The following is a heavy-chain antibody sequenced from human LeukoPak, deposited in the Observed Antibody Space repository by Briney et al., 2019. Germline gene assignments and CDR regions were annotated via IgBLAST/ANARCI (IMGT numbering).Heavy chain of an antibody. CDR3: ARSSATAVVKGFDY. Sequence: PSETLSLTCTVSGGSISSYDWSWIRQPPGKGLEWVGYIYYGGSTNYNPSLKSRVTISVDTSKNQFSLKLSSVTAADTAVYYCARSSATAVVKGFDYWGQGTLVTVSS. CDR2: IYYGGST. V-gene: IGHV4-59*08. D-gene: IGHD4-23*01. CDR1: GGSISSYD. J-gene: IGHJ4*02.